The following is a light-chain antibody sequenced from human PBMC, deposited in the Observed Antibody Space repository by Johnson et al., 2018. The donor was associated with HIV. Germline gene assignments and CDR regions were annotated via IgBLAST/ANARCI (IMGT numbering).Light chain of an antibody. CDR1: SSNIGNNY. J-gene: IGLJ1*01. Sequence: QSVLSQPPSVSAAPGQKVTISCSGSSSNIGNNYVSWYQQLPGTAPKLLIYDNNKRPSGIPDRFSGSKSGTSATLGITGLQTGDEADYYCATWDRSLTIGGVFGTWTKVAVL. CDR2: DNN. V-gene: IGLV1-51*01. CDR3: ATWDRSLTIGGV.